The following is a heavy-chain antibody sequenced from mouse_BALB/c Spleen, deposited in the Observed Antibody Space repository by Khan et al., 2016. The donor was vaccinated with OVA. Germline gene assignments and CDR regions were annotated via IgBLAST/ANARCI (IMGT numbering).Heavy chain of an antibody. CDR1: GYTFTDYV. D-gene: IGHD1-1*01. CDR2: IYPGSGHT. J-gene: IGHJ3*01. CDR3: ARNHGSPWFAY. Sequence: QVRLQQSGPELVKPGASVKMSCKASGYTFTDYVITWVKQRTGQGLEWIGEIYPGSGHTYYNEKVKDRATLTADKSSNQAYMQLSSLTSEDSAVYFCARNHGSPWFAYWGQGTLVTVSA. V-gene: IGHV1-81*01.